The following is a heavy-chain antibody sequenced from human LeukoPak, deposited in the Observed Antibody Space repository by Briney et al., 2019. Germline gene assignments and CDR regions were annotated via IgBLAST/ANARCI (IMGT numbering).Heavy chain of an antibody. CDR2: ISAYNGNT. J-gene: IGHJ3*01. Sequence: ASVKVSCRASGYTFTSYGISWVRQAPGQGLEWMGWISAYNGNTNYAQKLKGRVTMTADTSTSTAYMELRSLRTDDTAVYYCARDSHVVPAAPLIWGQGTMVTVSS. CDR1: GYTFTSYG. V-gene: IGHV1-18*01. D-gene: IGHD2-2*01. CDR3: ARDSHVVPAAPLI.